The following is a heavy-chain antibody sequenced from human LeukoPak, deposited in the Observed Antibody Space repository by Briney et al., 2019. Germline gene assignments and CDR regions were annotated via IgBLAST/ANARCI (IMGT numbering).Heavy chain of an antibody. D-gene: IGHD2-2*01. Sequence: KPGGSLRLSCAASGFTFSSYSMNWVRQAPGKGLEWVSSISSSSSYIYYADSVKGRFTISRDNAKNSVYLQMNSLRAEDTAVYYCVRVKVVVPGAFDYCEYWGQGTLVTVSS. J-gene: IGHJ4*02. CDR2: ISSSSSYI. CDR3: VRVKVVVPGAFDYCEY. V-gene: IGHV3-21*01. CDR1: GFTFSSYS.